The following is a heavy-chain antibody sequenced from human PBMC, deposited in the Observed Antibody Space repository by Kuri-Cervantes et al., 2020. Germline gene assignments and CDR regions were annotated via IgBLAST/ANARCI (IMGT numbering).Heavy chain of an antibody. CDR1: GGSFSGYY. CDR3: AREGVRGAFDY. D-gene: IGHD3-10*01. Sequence: SQTLSLTCAVYGGSFSGYYWSWIRQPPGKGLEWIGEINHSGSTNYNPSLKSRATISVDKSKNQFSPKLSSVTAADTAVYYCAREGVRGAFDYWGQGTLVTVSS. CDR2: INHSGST. V-gene: IGHV4-34*01. J-gene: IGHJ4*02.